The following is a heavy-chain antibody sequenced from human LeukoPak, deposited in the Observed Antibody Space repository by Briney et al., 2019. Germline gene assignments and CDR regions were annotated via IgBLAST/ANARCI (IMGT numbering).Heavy chain of an antibody. CDR2: IYYSGST. CDR1: GGSISSSSYY. CDR3: ARHSGPPYYFDY. Sequence: PSETRSLTCTVSGGSISSSSYYWGWIRQPPGKGLEWIGSIYYSGSTYYNPSLKSRVTISVDTSKNQFSLKLSSVTAADTAVYYCARHSGPPYYFDYWGQGTLVTVSS. V-gene: IGHV4-39*01. J-gene: IGHJ4*02. D-gene: IGHD3-10*01.